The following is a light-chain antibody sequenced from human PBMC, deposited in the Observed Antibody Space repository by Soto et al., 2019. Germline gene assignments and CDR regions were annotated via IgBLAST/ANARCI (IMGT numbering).Light chain of an antibody. V-gene: IGLV2-14*01. Sequence: QSALTQPASVSGSLGQSITISFTGTTSDVGGYNYVSWYQQHPGKAPILMIYEVTNRPSGVSNRFSGSKSGNTASLTISGLQVEDEAEYYCGSYTGSITYVFGTGTKVTV. CDR1: TSDVGGYNY. CDR2: EVT. J-gene: IGLJ1*01. CDR3: GSYTGSITYV.